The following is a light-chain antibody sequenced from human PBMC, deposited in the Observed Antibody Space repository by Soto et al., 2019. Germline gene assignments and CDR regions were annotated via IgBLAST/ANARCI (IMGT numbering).Light chain of an antibody. J-gene: IGLJ2*01. CDR2: IDK. V-gene: IGLV1-44*01. Sequence: QSVLTQPPSASGTPGQWVSISCSGSRSNIGSNSVSWYQQFPGTAPKLIIFIDKQRPSGVTARITGSKSGTSASLAISGLQSEDEADYFCAAWDDSLNGVVFGGGTQLTVL. CDR3: AAWDDSLNGVV. CDR1: RSNIGSNS.